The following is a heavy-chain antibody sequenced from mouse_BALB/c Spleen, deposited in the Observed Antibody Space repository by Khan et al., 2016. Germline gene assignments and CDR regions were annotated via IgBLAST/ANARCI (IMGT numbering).Heavy chain of an antibody. D-gene: IGHD2-1*01. J-gene: IGHJ3*01. CDR3: VRQRGNYEAWFAY. CDR1: GFTFNTYA. V-gene: IGHV10-1*02. Sequence: EVQLVESGGGLVQPKGSLKLSCAASGFTFNTYAMNWVRQAPGKGLEWVARIRSKSNNYATYYADSVQDRFTISRDDSQSMLYLQMNNLKTEDTAMYYWVRQRGNYEAWFAYWGQGTLVTVSA. CDR2: IRSKSNNYAT.